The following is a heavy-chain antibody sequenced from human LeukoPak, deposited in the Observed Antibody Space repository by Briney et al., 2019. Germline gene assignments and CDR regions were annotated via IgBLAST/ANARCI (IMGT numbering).Heavy chain of an antibody. CDR2: MFHSGST. CDR1: GYSISSGFY. Sequence: SETLSPTCSVSGYSISSGFYWGWIRQPPGKGRECIGSMFHSGSTYYNPSLKSRVTISVDTSKNQFSLKLSSVTAADTAVYYCARGDYGRADPWGQGSLVTVSS. J-gene: IGHJ5*02. D-gene: IGHD4-17*01. CDR3: ARGDYGRADP. V-gene: IGHV4-38-2*02.